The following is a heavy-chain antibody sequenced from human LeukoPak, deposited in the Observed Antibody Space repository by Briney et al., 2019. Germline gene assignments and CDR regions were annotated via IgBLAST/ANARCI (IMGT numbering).Heavy chain of an antibody. CDR2: IYPTEGRT. J-gene: IGHJ5*02. CDR3: ARDVHGKSLDT. CDR1: GDYLTNYY. Sequence: SETLSLTCTVSGDYLTNYYWSWVRQPAGKGLEWIGRIYPTEGRTDDNPSLKSRVSMSLDTSRNQWFLNLRSVTAADTAVYFCARDVHGKSLDTWGRGTLVTVFS. V-gene: IGHV4-4*07.